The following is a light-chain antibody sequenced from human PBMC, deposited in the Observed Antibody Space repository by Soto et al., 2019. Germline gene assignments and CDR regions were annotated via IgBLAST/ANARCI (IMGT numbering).Light chain of an antibody. CDR1: QSINNW. CDR2: KAS. J-gene: IGKJ1*01. CDR3: QQSHTYST. V-gene: IGKV1-5*03. Sequence: DIQMTQSPSTLSASVGDRVTITCRASQSINNWLAWYQQKPGKAPKLLIYKASTLESGAPSRFSCSGSGTEFTLTISSLQPDDFATYYCQQSHTYSTFGQGTKVEVK.